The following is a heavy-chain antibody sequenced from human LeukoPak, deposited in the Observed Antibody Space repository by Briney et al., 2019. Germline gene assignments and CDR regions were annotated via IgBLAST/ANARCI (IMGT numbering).Heavy chain of an antibody. Sequence: SDTLSLTCAVSGYSISSNHWWGWIRQPPGKRLEWIGYISDTGYTNYNPSLKSRVAISVDTSKRQFSLKLSSVTAADTAVYYCARGRLLEWFDNWGQGTLVSVSS. CDR2: ISDTGYT. CDR1: GYSISSNHW. D-gene: IGHD3-3*01. J-gene: IGHJ5*02. V-gene: IGHV4-28*03. CDR3: ARGRLLEWFDN.